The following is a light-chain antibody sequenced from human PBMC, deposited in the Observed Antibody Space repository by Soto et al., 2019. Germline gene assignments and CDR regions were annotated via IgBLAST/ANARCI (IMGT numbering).Light chain of an antibody. CDR1: SSDVGGYNY. V-gene: IGLV2-14*01. Sequence: QSALTQPASVSGSPGQSFTISCTGTSSDVGGYNYVSWYHQHPGKAPKLMIYDVSNRPSGVSNRFSGSKSGNTASLTISGLQAEDEADYYCSSYTSSSTLGVFGGGTKLTVL. CDR2: DVS. J-gene: IGLJ2*01. CDR3: SSYTSSSTLGV.